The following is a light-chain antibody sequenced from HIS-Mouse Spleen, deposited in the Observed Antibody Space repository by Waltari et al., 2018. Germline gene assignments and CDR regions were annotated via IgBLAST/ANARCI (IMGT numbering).Light chain of an antibody. Sequence: SYELTQPPSVSVSPGPTARITCHGDALPKKYAYWYQQKSGQAPVLVIYEDSKRPSGIPERFSGSSSGTMATLTISGAQVEDEADYYCYSTDSSGNHRVFGGGTKLTVL. CDR2: EDS. V-gene: IGLV3-10*01. J-gene: IGLJ2*01. CDR1: ALPKKY. CDR3: YSTDSSGNHRV.